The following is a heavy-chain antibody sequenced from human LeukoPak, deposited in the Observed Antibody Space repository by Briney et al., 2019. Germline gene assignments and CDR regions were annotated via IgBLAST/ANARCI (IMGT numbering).Heavy chain of an antibody. Sequence: SETLSLTCTVSGGSISTYYWSWIRQPPGQGLEWIGYIYYSGSTNYNPSLKSRVTISVDTSKNQFSLNLSSVTASDTAVYYCARGRDGYTFAYWGQGTLVTVSS. D-gene: IGHD5-24*01. CDR2: IYYSGST. J-gene: IGHJ4*02. CDR3: ARGRDGYTFAY. V-gene: IGHV4-59*01. CDR1: GGSISTYY.